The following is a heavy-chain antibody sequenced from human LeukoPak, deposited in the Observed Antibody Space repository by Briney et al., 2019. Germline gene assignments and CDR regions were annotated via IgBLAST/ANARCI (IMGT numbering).Heavy chain of an antibody. D-gene: IGHD1-26*01. J-gene: IGHJ4*02. CDR2: IYFSGST. V-gene: IGHV4-59*01. CDR1: GGSISDYY. CDR3: ARGYSGNYLPCDY. Sequence: SETLSLTCTVSGGSISDYYWSWIRQPPGKGLEWIGYIYFSGSTKYNPSLKSRVTISVDTSKNQFSLKLSSVTAADTAVYYCARGYSGNYLPCDYWGQGALVTVSS.